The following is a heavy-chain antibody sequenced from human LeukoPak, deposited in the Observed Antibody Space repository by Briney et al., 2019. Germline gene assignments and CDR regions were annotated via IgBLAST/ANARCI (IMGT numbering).Heavy chain of an antibody. CDR3: ALGYCGGGSCYAREYFQH. CDR2: IYYSGST. Sequence: PSQTLSLTCTVSGGSISSGGYYWSWIRQHPGKGLEWIGYIYYSGSTYYNPSLKSRVTISVDTSKNQFSLRLSSVTAADTAVYYCALGYCGGGSCYAREYFQHWGQGTLVTVSS. D-gene: IGHD2-15*01. CDR1: GGSISSGGYY. V-gene: IGHV4-31*03. J-gene: IGHJ1*01.